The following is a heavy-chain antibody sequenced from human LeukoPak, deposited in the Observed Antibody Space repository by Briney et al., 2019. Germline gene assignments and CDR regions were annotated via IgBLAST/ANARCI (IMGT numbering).Heavy chain of an antibody. CDR2: IYYSGST. D-gene: IGHD3-9*01. CDR3: ARLPVIRYFDWLFSDYYYYMDV. V-gene: IGHV4-39*01. Sequence: SETLSLTCTVSGGSISSSSYYWGWIRQPPGKGLEWIGSIYYSGSTYYNPSLKSRVTISVDTSKNQFSLKLSSVTAADTAVYYCARLPVIRYFDWLFSDYYYYMDVWGKGTTVTISS. CDR1: GGSISSSSYY. J-gene: IGHJ6*03.